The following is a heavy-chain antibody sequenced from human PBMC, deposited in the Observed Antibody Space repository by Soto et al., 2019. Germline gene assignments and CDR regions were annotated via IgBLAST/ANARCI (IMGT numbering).Heavy chain of an antibody. J-gene: IGHJ5*02. V-gene: IGHV4-31*03. CDR3: ARSPILTGYYKGCWFDP. CDR2: IYYSGST. D-gene: IGHD3-9*01. Sequence: SETLFLTCTVSGGSISSGGYYWSWIRQHPGKGLEWIGYIYYSGSTYYNPSLKSRVTISVDTSKNQFSLKLSSVTAADTAVYYCARSPILTGYYKGCWFDPWGQGTLVT. CDR1: GGSISSGGYY.